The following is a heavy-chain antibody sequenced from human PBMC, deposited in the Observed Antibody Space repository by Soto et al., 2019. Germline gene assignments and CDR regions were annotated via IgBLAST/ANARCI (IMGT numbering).Heavy chain of an antibody. V-gene: IGHV1-2*02. D-gene: IGHD2-15*01. Sequence: QVQLVQSGAEVKKPGASVKVSCKASGYTFTGYYMHWVRQAPGQGLEWMGWINPNSGGTKYPQKVQGRVTMTMETSITTVYMSLTGLKSDDTAVYYCARDLAKGGGSAGFDYWGQGTLVAVSS. CDR1: GYTFTGYY. CDR3: ARDLAKGGGSAGFDY. J-gene: IGHJ4*02. CDR2: INPNSGGT.